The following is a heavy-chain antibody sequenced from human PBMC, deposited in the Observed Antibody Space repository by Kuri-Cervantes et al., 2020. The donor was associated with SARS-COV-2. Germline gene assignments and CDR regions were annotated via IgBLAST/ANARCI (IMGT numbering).Heavy chain of an antibody. J-gene: IGHJ4*02. CDR1: GGSISSGGYY. Sequence: SETLSLTCTVSGGSISSGGYYWGWIRQPPGKGLEFIGTIYYDGGTYYNTSLKSRVTISVDTSKNQFSLKLSSVTAADTAVYYCARHDYWGQGTLVTVSS. CDR3: ARHDY. V-gene: IGHV4-39*01. CDR2: IYYDGGT.